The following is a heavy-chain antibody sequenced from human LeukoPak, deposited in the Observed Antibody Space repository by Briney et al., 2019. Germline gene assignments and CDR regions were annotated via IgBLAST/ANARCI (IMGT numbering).Heavy chain of an antibody. CDR3: ARDPVTMVRGVIDDYGMDV. Sequence: GASVKVSCKASGYTFTGYYMHWVRQAPGQGLEWMGWINPNSGGTNYAQKFQGRVTMTRDTSISTAYMELSRLRSDDTAVYYCARDPVTMVRGVIDDYGMDVWGQGTTVTVSS. CDR1: GYTFTGYY. V-gene: IGHV1-2*02. J-gene: IGHJ6*02. D-gene: IGHD3-10*01. CDR2: INPNSGGT.